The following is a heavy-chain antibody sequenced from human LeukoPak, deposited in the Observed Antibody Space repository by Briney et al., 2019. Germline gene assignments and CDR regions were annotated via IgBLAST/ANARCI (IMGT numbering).Heavy chain of an antibody. Sequence: PSQTLSLTCAISGDSVSSNSAAWNWIRQSPSRGFEWLGRTYYRSKWYTDYAVSVKSRITINPDTSKNQFSLQLNSVTPEDTAVYYCARGDYDSSGYYYYYYYMDVWGKGTTVTISS. CDR2: TYYRSKWYT. CDR3: ARGDYDSSGYYYYYYYMDV. D-gene: IGHD3-22*01. CDR1: GDSVSSNSAA. V-gene: IGHV6-1*01. J-gene: IGHJ6*03.